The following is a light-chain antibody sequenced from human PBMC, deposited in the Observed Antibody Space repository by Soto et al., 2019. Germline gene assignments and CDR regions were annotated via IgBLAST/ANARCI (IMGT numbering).Light chain of an antibody. CDR2: AAS. CDR3: QQSYSTPPFT. V-gene: IGKV1-39*01. Sequence: DIQMTQSPSSLSASVGDRVTITCRASQSISSYLNWYQQKPGKAPKLLIYAASSLQSGVPSRFSGSGSGTDFTLTISSLQPEEFATYYCQQSYSTPPFTFGHGTKVDLK. J-gene: IGKJ3*01. CDR1: QSISSY.